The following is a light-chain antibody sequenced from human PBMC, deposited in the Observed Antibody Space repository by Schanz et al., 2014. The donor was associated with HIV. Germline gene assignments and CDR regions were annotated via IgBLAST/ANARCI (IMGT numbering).Light chain of an antibody. V-gene: IGKV4-1*01. CDR2: WAS. CDR3: QQYYSIPLT. J-gene: IGKJ4*01. Sequence: DFVLTQSPDSLAVSLGERATIHCKSSQTVLSRYLAWYQHKAGQPPRLLLYWASTRESGVPDRISGSGSGTDFTLTISSLQAEDVAVYYCQQYYSIPLTFGGGTRVEIK. CDR1: QTVLSRY.